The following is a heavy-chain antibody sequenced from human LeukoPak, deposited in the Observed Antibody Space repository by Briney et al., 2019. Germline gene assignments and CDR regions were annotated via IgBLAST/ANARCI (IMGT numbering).Heavy chain of an antibody. Sequence: GGSLRLSCAASGFTVSTNYMSWVRRAPGKGLEWVSVIYSGGSTYYADSVKGRFTISRDNAKNSLYLQMNSLRAEDTAVYYCARDEYGSGSPYYFDYWGQGTLVTVSS. J-gene: IGHJ4*02. CDR2: IYSGGST. D-gene: IGHD3-10*01. CDR1: GFTVSTNY. V-gene: IGHV3-53*01. CDR3: ARDEYGSGSPYYFDY.